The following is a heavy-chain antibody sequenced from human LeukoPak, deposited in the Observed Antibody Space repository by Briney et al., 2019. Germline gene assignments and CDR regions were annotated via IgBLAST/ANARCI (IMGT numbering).Heavy chain of an antibody. Sequence: SETLSLTCAVSGGSMSSGNRWSWVRQPPGMGLEWIGEIYDSGSSNYNPSLKSRATISVDKSKNQFSLKVNSVTAADTAVYYCARGGYSSSSVSYFDYWGQGTLVTVSS. CDR1: GGSMSSGNR. CDR2: IYDSGSS. D-gene: IGHD6-6*01. V-gene: IGHV4-4*02. CDR3: ARGGYSSSSVSYFDY. J-gene: IGHJ4*02.